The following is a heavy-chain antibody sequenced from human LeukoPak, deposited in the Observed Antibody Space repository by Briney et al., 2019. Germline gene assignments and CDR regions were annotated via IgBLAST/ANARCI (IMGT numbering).Heavy chain of an antibody. D-gene: IGHD4-17*01. CDR1: GFTFSGSA. J-gene: IGHJ6*02. CDR3: TRMDYGDYLTYGMDV. Sequence: GGPLRLSCAASGFTFSGSAMHWVRQASGKGLEWVGRIRSKASSYATAYAASVKGRFTISRDDSKNTAYLQMNSLKTEDTAVYYCTRMDYGDYLTYGMDVWGQGTTVTVSS. V-gene: IGHV3-73*01. CDR2: IRSKASSYAT.